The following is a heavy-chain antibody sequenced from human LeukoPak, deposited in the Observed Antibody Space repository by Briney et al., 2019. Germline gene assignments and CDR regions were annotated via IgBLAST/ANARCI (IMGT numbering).Heavy chain of an antibody. CDR2: ISASGATP. CDR1: GFIFNNYA. J-gene: IGHJ4*02. Sequence: GGSLRLSCAVSGFIFNNYAMAWVRQVPGKGLEWVSTISASGATPYQADSVKGRFTISRDNSQQTLCLQMNSLRAEDTAVYYCAKSTGYFEYWGQGALVTVSS. CDR3: AKSTGYFEY. D-gene: IGHD1-14*01. V-gene: IGHV3-23*01.